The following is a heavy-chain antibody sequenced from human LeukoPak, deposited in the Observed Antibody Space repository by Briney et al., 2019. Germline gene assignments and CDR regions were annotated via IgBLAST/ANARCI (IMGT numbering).Heavy chain of an antibody. CDR2: IYYSGST. J-gene: IGHJ6*02. D-gene: IGHD2-15*01. CDR3: ARHPGVVANPYYCYYGMDV. Sequence: SETLSLTCTVSGGSISSYYWSWIRQPPGKGLEWIGYIYYSGSTNYNPSLKSRVTISVDTSKNQFSLKLSSVTAADTAVYYCARHPGVVANPYYCYYGMDVWGQGTTVTVSS. V-gene: IGHV4-59*08. CDR1: GGSISSYY.